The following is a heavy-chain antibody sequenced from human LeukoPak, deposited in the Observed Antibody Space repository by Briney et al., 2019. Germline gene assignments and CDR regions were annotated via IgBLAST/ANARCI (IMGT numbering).Heavy chain of an antibody. D-gene: IGHD1-26*01. CDR3: ATPRKWELLRGLYYFDY. J-gene: IGHJ4*02. V-gene: IGHV1-24*01. CDR2: FDPEDGET. CDR1: GYTLTELS. Sequence: ASVNVSCKVSGYTLTELSMHWVRQAPGKGLEWMGGFDPEDGETIYAQKFQGRVTMTEDTSTDTAYMELSSLRSEDTAVYYCATPRKWELLRGLYYFDYWGQGTLVTVSS.